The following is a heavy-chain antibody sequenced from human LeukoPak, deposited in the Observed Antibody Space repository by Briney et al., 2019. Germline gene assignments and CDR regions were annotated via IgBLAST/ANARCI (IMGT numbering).Heavy chain of an antibody. D-gene: IGHD1-26*01. CDR2: IKQGGSEK. J-gene: IGHJ4*02. CDR1: GFTFSSYW. V-gene: IGHV3-7*01. Sequence: GGSLRLSCAASGFTFSSYWMSWVRQAPGKGLEWVANIKQGGSEKYYVDSVKGRFTISRDNAKNSLYLQINSRRAEDTAVYYCARDRSGSYDYWGQGTLVTVSS. CDR3: ARDRSGSYDY.